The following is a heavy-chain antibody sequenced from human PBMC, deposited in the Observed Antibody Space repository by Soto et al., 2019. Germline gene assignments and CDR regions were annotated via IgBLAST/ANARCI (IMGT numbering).Heavy chain of an antibody. Sequence: QVQLVQSGAEVKKPGSSVKVSCKASGGTFSSYAISWVRQAPGQGLEWMGGIIPSFGTANYAQKFQGRVTITADESTSTAYMELSSFRSEDTAVYYCARERRPITFGGVMTYYFDYWGQGTLVTVSS. J-gene: IGHJ4*02. V-gene: IGHV1-69*01. CDR3: ARERRPITFGGVMTYYFDY. D-gene: IGHD3-16*01. CDR2: IIPSFGTA. CDR1: GGTFSSYA.